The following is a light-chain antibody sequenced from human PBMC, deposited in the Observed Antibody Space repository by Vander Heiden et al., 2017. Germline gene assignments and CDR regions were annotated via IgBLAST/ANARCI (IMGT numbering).Light chain of an antibody. CDR2: SNN. Sequence: QSVLTQPPSASGTPGQRVTISCSGSSSNIGSNTVNWYQQLPGTAPKLLIYSNNQRPSGVPDRFSGSKSGTSASLAISGLQSEDEADYYCAAWDDSLNGPGVVCGGGTKLTVL. CDR3: AAWDDSLNGPGVV. V-gene: IGLV1-44*01. CDR1: SSNIGSNT. J-gene: IGLJ2*01.